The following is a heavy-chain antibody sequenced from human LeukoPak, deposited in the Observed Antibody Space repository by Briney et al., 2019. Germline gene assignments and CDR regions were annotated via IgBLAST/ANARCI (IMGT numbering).Heavy chain of an antibody. V-gene: IGHV3-30*18. CDR1: GFTFSSYG. CDR2: ISYDGSNK. D-gene: IGHD3-22*01. CDR3: AKAGGSGYYNDAFDI. J-gene: IGHJ3*02. Sequence: GGSLRLSCAASGFTFSSYGMHWVRQAPGKGLEWVAVISYDGSNKYYADSVKGRFTISRDNAKNSLYLQMSSLRAEDMALYYCAKAGGSGYYNDAFDIWGQGTMVTVSS.